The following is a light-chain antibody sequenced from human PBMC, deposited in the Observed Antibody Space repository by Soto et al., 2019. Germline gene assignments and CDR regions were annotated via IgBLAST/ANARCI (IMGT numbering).Light chain of an antibody. CDR2: DIS. V-gene: IGKV3-11*01. Sequence: EIVLTQFPATLSLSPGDRATLSCRASQSVPSYLAWYQQKPGQAPRLLGSDISNRATGIPARFTGSGSGTDFTLTISSLEPEDSAVYYCQQRNAWPRNTFGQGTKLQI. J-gene: IGKJ2*01. CDR1: QSVPSY. CDR3: QQRNAWPRNT.